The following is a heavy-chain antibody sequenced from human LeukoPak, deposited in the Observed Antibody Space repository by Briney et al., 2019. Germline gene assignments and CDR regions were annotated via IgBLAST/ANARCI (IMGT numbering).Heavy chain of an antibody. J-gene: IGHJ4*02. V-gene: IGHV3-23*01. CDR1: GFTFSDYY. CDR2: ISGSGGST. CDR3: AKDHLEYYFDY. Sequence: GGSLRLSCAASGFTFSDYYMSWIRQAPGKGLEWVSAISGSGGSTYYADSVKGRFTISRDNSKNTLYLQMNSLRAEDTAVYYCAKDHLEYYFDYWGQGTLVTVSS.